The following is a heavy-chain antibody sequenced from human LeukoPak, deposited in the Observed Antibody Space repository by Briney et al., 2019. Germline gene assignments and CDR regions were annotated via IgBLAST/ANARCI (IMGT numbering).Heavy chain of an antibody. Sequence: GGSLRLSCAASGFTLGNHAMSWVRQAPGKGLEWVSAISGNGYNTYYADSVKGRFTISRDNAKNTLYLQMNSLRAEDTAVYYCARERAATGSDYWGQGTLVTVSS. CDR2: ISGNGYNT. J-gene: IGHJ4*02. CDR3: ARERAATGSDY. CDR1: GFTLGNHA. V-gene: IGHV3-23*01. D-gene: IGHD6-25*01.